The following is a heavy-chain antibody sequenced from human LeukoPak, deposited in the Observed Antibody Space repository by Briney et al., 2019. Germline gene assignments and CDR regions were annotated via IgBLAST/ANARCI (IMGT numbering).Heavy chain of an antibody. CDR2: INPNSGGT. J-gene: IGHJ4*02. V-gene: IGHV1-2*02. CDR1: GYTFTGYY. Sequence: ASVKVSCKASGYTFTGYYMHWVRQAPGQGLEWMGWINPNSGGTNYAQKFQGRVTMTRDTSISTAYMELSRLRSDDTAVYYCARWKALRFLEERSVGVVYYFDYWGQGTLVTVSS. CDR3: ARWKALRFLEERSVGVVYYFDY. D-gene: IGHD3-3*01.